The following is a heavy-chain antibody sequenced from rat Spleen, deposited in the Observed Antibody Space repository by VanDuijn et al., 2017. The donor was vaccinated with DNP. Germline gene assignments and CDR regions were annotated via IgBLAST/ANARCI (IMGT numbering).Heavy chain of an antibody. CDR1: GFTFSDYN. D-gene: IGHD1-6*01. CDR2: IIYDGSRN. J-gene: IGHJ3*01. V-gene: IGHV5S10*01. Sequence: EVQLVESGGGLVQPGRSLKLSCAASGFTFSDYNMAWVRQAPKKGLERVAAIIYDGSRNYYRDSVQGRFTISRDNAKDTLYLQMDSLRSEDTATYYCATRDYYTGPYNSFAHWGQGTLVTVSS. CDR3: ATRDYYTGPYNSFAH.